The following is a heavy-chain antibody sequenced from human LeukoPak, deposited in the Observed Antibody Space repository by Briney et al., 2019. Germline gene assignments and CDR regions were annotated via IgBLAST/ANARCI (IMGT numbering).Heavy chain of an antibody. V-gene: IGHV3-23*01. J-gene: IGHJ4*02. Sequence: GGSLRLSCAASGFAFSSFAMSWVRQAPGKGLEWVSTISGSGAITSYADSVKGRFTFSRDNSKNTVYLQMNSLRAEDTAVYYCAKPYGSGSYYNDWGQGTLVTVSS. CDR3: AKPYGSGSYYND. CDR1: GFAFSSFA. D-gene: IGHD3-10*01. CDR2: ISGSGAIT.